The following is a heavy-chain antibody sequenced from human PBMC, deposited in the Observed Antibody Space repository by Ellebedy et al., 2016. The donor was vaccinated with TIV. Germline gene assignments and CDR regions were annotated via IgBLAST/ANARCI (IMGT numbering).Heavy chain of an antibody. CDR3: ARGNWGEVGDY. CDR1: GGTFSSYA. J-gene: IGHJ4*02. Sequence: AASVKVSCKASGGTFSSYAISWVRQAPGQGLEWMGGIIPILGIASNAQKFQGRVTITADKSTSTAYMELRSLMSDDTAVYFCARGNWGEVGDYWGQGTLVTVSS. D-gene: IGHD7-27*01. CDR2: IIPILGIA. V-gene: IGHV1-69*10.